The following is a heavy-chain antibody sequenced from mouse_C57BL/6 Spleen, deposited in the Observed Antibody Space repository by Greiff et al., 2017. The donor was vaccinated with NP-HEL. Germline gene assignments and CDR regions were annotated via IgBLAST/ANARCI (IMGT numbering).Heavy chain of an antibody. J-gene: IGHJ4*01. Sequence: QVQLQQPGAELVKPGASVKMSCKASGYTFTSYWITWVKQRPGQGLEWIGDIYPGSGSTNYNEKFKSKATLTVDTSSSTAYMPLSSLTSEDSAVYYCARDPRITTVVATDAMDYWGQGTSVTVSS. D-gene: IGHD1-1*01. CDR2: IYPGSGST. CDR1: GYTFTSYW. CDR3: ARDPRITTVVATDAMDY. V-gene: IGHV1-55*01.